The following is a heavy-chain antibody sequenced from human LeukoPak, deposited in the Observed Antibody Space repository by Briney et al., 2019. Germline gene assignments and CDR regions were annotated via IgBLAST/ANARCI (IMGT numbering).Heavy chain of an antibody. V-gene: IGHV4-61*02. J-gene: IGHJ4*02. Sequence: PLQTLSLTCTVSSGSISSGSYYWSWIRQPAGKGLEWIGRIYTSGSTNYNPSLKSRVTISVDTSKNQFSLKLSSVTAADTAVYYCARGAYDFWSGSYFDYWGQGTLVTVSS. D-gene: IGHD3-3*01. CDR1: SGSISSGSYY. CDR3: ARGAYDFWSGSYFDY. CDR2: IYTSGST.